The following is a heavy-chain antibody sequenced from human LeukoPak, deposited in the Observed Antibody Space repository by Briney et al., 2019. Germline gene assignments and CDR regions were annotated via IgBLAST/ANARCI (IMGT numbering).Heavy chain of an antibody. CDR1: GGTFSSYA. Sequence: SVKVSCKASGGTFSSYAISWVRQAPGQGLEWMGGIIPIFGTANYAQKFQGRVTITTDESTSTAYMELSSLRSEDTAVYYCATTPIVVVIAPSYYFDYWGQGTPVTISS. J-gene: IGHJ4*02. D-gene: IGHD2-21*01. CDR3: ATTPIVVVIAPSYYFDY. CDR2: IIPIFGTA. V-gene: IGHV1-69*05.